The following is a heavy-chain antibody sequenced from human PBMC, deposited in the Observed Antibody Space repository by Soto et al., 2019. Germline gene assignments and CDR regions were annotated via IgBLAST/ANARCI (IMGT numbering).Heavy chain of an antibody. CDR2: ISAYNGNT. Sequence: QVQLVQSGAEVKKPGASLKVSCKASGYTFTSYGISWVRQAPGQGLEWMGWISAYNGNTNYAQKLQGRVTTTTDTAPSTAYMELRSLRSDETAVYYCARDRLAAAGTNGYWGQGSLVTVSS. D-gene: IGHD6-13*01. J-gene: IGHJ4*02. CDR1: GYTFTSYG. V-gene: IGHV1-18*01. CDR3: ARDRLAAAGTNGY.